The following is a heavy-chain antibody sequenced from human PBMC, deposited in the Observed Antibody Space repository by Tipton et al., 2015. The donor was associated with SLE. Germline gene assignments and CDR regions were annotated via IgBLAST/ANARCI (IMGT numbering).Heavy chain of an antibody. CDR3: ARDQYYSDSSGWGGVTGYFYGMDV. V-gene: IGHV4-59*01. D-gene: IGHD3-22*01. CDR2: IYYIGST. CDR1: GGSISSYY. Sequence: LRLSCTVSGGSISSYYWSWIRKPPGKGLEWIGYIYYIGSTNYNPSLKSRVTISVDTSKNQFSLKLSSVTAADTAVYYCARDQYYSDSSGWGGVTGYFYGMDVWGQGTTVTVSS. J-gene: IGHJ6*02.